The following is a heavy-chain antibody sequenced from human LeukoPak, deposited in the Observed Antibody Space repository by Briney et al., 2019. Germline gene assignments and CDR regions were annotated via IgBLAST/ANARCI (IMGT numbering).Heavy chain of an antibody. Sequence: PSQTLSLTCTVSGGSISSGDYYWSWIRQPPGKGLEWIGYIYYSGGTYYNRSLKSRVTISLDTSKNQFSLKLSSVTAADTAVYYCARVWGTINWFDPWGQGTLVTVSS. J-gene: IGHJ5*02. CDR1: GGSISSGDYY. CDR2: IYYSGGT. V-gene: IGHV4-30-4*01. CDR3: ARVWGTINWFDP. D-gene: IGHD3-16*01.